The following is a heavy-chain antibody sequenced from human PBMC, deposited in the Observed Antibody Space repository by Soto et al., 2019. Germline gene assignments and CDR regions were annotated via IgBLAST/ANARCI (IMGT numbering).Heavy chain of an antibody. D-gene: IGHD6-13*01. CDR3: AARLAEDDSRSWYSSYYYCGMDI. V-gene: IGHV2-5*02. CDR1: GFSLSTSGVA. Sequence: QITLKESGPTLVKPTQTLTLTCTFSGFSLSTSGVAVRWIRQPPGKALEWLALIYWDDDKRYSPSLKSRLTITKGTSKNLVVLTITNMDPLDTATYYCAARLAEDDSRSWYSSYYYCGMDIWGQGTTDTVSS. J-gene: IGHJ6*02. CDR2: IYWDDDK.